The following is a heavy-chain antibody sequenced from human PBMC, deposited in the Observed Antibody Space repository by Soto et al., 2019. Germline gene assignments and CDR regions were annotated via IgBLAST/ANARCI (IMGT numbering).Heavy chain of an antibody. Sequence: SQTLSLTCAISGDSVSSNSAAWNWIRQSPSRGLEWLGRTYYRSKWYNDYAVSVKSRITINPDTSKNQFSLQLNSVTPEDTAVYYCARDMERIQLWFGYYYSGMDVWGQGTTVTVSS. CDR2: TYYRSKWYN. J-gene: IGHJ6*02. V-gene: IGHV6-1*01. D-gene: IGHD5-18*01. CDR3: ARDMERIQLWFGYYYSGMDV. CDR1: GDSVSSNSAA.